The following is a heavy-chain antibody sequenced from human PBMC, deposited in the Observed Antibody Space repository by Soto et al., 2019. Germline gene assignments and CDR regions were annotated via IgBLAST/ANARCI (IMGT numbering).Heavy chain of an antibody. CDR3: SKAPGTSRLPYYFDY. Sequence: GGSLRLSCAASGFTFSNYAVTWVRQAPGKGLEWVSTISGSGGSTYYADSAKGRFTISRDNSKNTLYLQMNSLRAEDTAVYYCSKAPGTSRLPYYFDYWGQGALVTVSS. CDR1: GFTFSNYA. V-gene: IGHV3-23*01. D-gene: IGHD5-12*01. CDR2: ISGSGGST. J-gene: IGHJ4*02.